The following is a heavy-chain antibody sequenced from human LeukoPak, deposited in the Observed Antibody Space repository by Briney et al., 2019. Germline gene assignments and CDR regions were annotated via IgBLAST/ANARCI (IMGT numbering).Heavy chain of an antibody. J-gene: IGHJ4*02. CDR3: ARDPLRYLRVGHYDY. D-gene: IGHD3-9*01. V-gene: IGHV3-21*01. CDR1: GFTFSNSA. CDR2: IDYDSSHI. Sequence: PGGSLRLSCAASGFTFSNSAMNWVRQVPGKGLEWVSSIDYDSSHIYYAASVRGRFTISRDNARNSVYLQMNSLRVEDTAVYYCARDPLRYLRVGHYDYWGQGTLVAVPS.